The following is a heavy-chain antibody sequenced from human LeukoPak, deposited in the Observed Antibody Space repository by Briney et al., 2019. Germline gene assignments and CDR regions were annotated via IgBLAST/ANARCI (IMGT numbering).Heavy chain of an antibody. V-gene: IGHV1-18*04. D-gene: IGHD2-2*01. J-gene: IGHJ4*02. CDR2: ISAYNGNT. CDR3: ASSHRIPHCSSTSCQSSGFDY. Sequence: VASVKVSCKASGYTFTSYGISWVRQAPGQGLEWMGWISAYNGNTNYAQKLQGRVTMTTDTSTSTAYMELRSLRSDDTAVYYCASSHRIPHCSSTSCQSSGFDYWGQGTLVTDSS. CDR1: GYTFTSYG.